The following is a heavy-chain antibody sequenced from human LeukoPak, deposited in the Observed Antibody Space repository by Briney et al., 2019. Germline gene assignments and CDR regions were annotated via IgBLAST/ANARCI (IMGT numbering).Heavy chain of an antibody. CDR3: ARHRDYYDS. J-gene: IGHJ4*01. Sequence: SETLSLTCTVSGASINNNLWTWLRQPPGKGLEWIGYIYSSGSANYNPSLKSRVIISGDTSKNQISLNLTSVTAADTALYFCARHRDYYDSWGHGTLVTVSS. D-gene: IGHD3-22*01. V-gene: IGHV4-59*08. CDR1: GASINNNL. CDR2: IYSSGSA.